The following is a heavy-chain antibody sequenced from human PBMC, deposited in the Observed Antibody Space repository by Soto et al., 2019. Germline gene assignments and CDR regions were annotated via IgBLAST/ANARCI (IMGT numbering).Heavy chain of an antibody. CDR2: IYNSGST. CDR3: ARGLGGYRYSSYYYHAMDV. J-gene: IGHJ6*02. D-gene: IGHD5-18*01. V-gene: IGHV4-30-4*01. Sequence: SETLSLTCTVSGGSISSGDYYWSWIRQPPGRGLEWIGYIYNSGSTYNNPSPKSRVTISVDTSKNQFSLKLSSVTAADTAVYYCARGLGGYRYSSYYYHAMDVWGQGTTVTVSS. CDR1: GGSISSGDYY.